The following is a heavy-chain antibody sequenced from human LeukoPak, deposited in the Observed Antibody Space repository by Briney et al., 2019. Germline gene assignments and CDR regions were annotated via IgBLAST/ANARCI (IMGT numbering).Heavy chain of an antibody. D-gene: IGHD5-18*01. CDR3: AKDMGYSYGINWFDP. CDR2: INWNGGST. CDR1: GFSFSSYW. V-gene: IGHV3-20*04. Sequence: GGSLRLSCAASGFSFSSYWMHWVRQVPGKGLEWVSGINWNGGSTDYADSVKGRFTISRDNAKNSLYLQMNSLRAEDTALYYCAKDMGYSYGINWFDPWGQGTLVTVSS. J-gene: IGHJ5*02.